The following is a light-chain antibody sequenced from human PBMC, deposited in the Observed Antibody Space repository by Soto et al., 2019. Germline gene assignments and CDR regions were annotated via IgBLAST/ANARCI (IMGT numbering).Light chain of an antibody. J-gene: IGKJ2*01. Sequence: DIQMTQSPASLSASVGDRVTITCRASQSISSFLNWYQQKPGKAPKFLIYATSSVQSDVPSRFRGSGSGTAFTLTIKSLQPEDFATYFCQQSFDTPFTFGQGTKLEIK. CDR1: QSISSF. CDR2: ATS. CDR3: QQSFDTPFT. V-gene: IGKV1-39*01.